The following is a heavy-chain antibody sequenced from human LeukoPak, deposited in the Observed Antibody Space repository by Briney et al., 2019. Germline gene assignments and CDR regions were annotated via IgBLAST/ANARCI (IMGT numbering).Heavy chain of an antibody. CDR3: ARDGGGDFLGRYYYGMDV. Sequence: GGSLTLSCAASGFXFSSYSINWVRQAPGNGLEWVSYISSSSSTIYYADSVKGRFTISRDNAKNSLYMQMNSLRDEDTAVYYCARDGGGDFLGRYYYGMDVWGQGTTVTVSS. CDR1: GFXFSSYS. D-gene: IGHD2-21*02. CDR2: ISSSSSTI. J-gene: IGHJ6*02. V-gene: IGHV3-48*02.